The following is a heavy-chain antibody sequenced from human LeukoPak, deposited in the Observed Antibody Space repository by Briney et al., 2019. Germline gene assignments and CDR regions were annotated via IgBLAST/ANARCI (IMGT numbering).Heavy chain of an antibody. CDR1: GYTFTSYG. CDR2: ISAYNGNT. D-gene: IGHD3-22*01. Sequence: ASVKVSCKASGYTFTSYGISWVRPAPGQGLEWMGWISAYNGNTNYAQKLQGRVTMTTDTSTSTAYMELRSLRSDDTAVYYCARGARGYYYDSSGYYPYYMDVWGKGTTVTVSS. J-gene: IGHJ6*03. V-gene: IGHV1-18*01. CDR3: ARGARGYYYDSSGYYPYYMDV.